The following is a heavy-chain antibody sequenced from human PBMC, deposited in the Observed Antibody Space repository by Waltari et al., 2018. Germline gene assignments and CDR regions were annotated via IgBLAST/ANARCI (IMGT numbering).Heavy chain of an antibody. D-gene: IGHD7-27*01. CDR1: GFTFSDYN. CDR2: ISGGPTNA. Sequence: EVQLLESGGGLVQHGGSLRLSCAASGFTFSDYNMNWVRQAPGKGLEWVSTISGGPTNAYYAAAVKGRFTVSRDNSKNTLDLQMHSLRAEDTAIYYCAKDRGAWGPRDDYYFDFWGQGTLVTVSS. V-gene: IGHV3-23*01. J-gene: IGHJ4*02. CDR3: AKDRGAWGPRDDYYFDF.